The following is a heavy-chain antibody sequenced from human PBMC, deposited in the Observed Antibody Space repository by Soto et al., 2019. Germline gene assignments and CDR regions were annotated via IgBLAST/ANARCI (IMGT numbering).Heavy chain of an antibody. V-gene: IGHV1-8*01. D-gene: IGHD3-3*01. CDR3: ARPITIFGVVHMYFDY. CDR1: GYTFTSYD. J-gene: IGHJ4*02. CDR2: MNPNTGNT. Sequence: ASVKVSCKASGYTFTSYDINWVRQATGQGLEWMGWMNPNTGNTGYAQKFQGRVTMTRDTSISTAYMELSSLRPEDTAIYYCARPITIFGVVHMYFDYWGQGIEVTVSS.